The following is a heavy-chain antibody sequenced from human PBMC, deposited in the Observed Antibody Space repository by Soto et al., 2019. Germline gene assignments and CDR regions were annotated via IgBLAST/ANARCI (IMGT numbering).Heavy chain of an antibody. Sequence: SETLSLTCVVSGGSFSTYYYSWIRQSPGKGLEWIGEINHNGNNNYSPSLKSRVTMSLDTSKTQFSLKLTSVTAADTAVYYCARGGSNDWQVAFDIWGQGTMVTVSS. D-gene: IGHD3-9*01. CDR1: GGSFSTYY. CDR3: ARGGSNDWQVAFDI. CDR2: INHNGNN. J-gene: IGHJ3*02. V-gene: IGHV4-34*01.